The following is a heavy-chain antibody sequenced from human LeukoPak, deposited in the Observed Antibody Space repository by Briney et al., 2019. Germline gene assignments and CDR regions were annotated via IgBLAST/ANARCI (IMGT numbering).Heavy chain of an antibody. J-gene: IGHJ3*02. V-gene: IGHV4-38-2*02. CDR1: GYSISSGYY. CDR3: ARDLSPAAMWHAFDI. D-gene: IGHD2-2*01. CDR2: IYYSGST. Sequence: SETLSLTCTVSGYSISSGYYWGWIRQPPGKGLEWVGYIYYSGSTYYNPSLKSRVTISVDTSKTQFSLKLSSVTAADTAVYYCARDLSPAAMWHAFDIWGQGTMVTVSS.